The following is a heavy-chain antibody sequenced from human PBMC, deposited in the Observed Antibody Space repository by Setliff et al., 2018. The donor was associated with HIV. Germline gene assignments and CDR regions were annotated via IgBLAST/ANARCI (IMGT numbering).Heavy chain of an antibody. V-gene: IGHV4-34*01. CDR1: GGSYSGYY. Sequence: SETLSLTCAFNGGSYSGYYWMWIRQSPGEGLEWIGEINHSGNTNYNPSLKSRVTMSGDTSKNQFSLNLTSVTAADTAVYFCARGLGRGSGTYYNPPGYWGPGTLVTVSS. D-gene: IGHD3-10*01. CDR2: INHSGNT. J-gene: IGHJ4*02. CDR3: ARGLGRGSGTYYNPPGY.